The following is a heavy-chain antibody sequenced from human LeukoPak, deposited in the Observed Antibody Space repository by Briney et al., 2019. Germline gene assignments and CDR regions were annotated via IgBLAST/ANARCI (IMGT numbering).Heavy chain of an antibody. CDR1: GYTFTGYY. CDR3: AIGLRYFDWLSPFDY. CDR2: INPNSGGT. D-gene: IGHD3-9*01. V-gene: IGHV1-2*02. J-gene: IGHJ4*02. Sequence: GASVKVSCKASGYTFTGYYMDWVRQAPGQGLEWMGWINPNSGGTNYAQKFQGRVTMTRDTSISTAYMELSRLRSDDTAVYYCAIGLRYFDWLSPFDYWGQGTLVTVSS.